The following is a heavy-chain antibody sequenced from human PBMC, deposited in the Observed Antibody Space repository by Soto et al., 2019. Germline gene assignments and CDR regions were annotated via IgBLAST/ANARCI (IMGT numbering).Heavy chain of an antibody. Sequence: QVQLVQSGAEEKKPGASVKVSCKASGYTFTSYAMHWVRQAPGQRLEWMGWINAGNGNTKYSQKFQGRVTITRDTSASTAYMELSSLRSEDTAVYYCARSGRAYSSGWYSDYWGQGTLVTVSS. CDR1: GYTFTSYA. D-gene: IGHD6-19*01. CDR3: ARSGRAYSSGWYSDY. J-gene: IGHJ4*02. V-gene: IGHV1-3*05. CDR2: INAGNGNT.